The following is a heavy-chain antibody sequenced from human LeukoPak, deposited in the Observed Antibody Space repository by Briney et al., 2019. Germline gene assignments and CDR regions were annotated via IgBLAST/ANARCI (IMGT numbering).Heavy chain of an antibody. V-gene: IGHV1-2*02. CDR2: INPNSGGT. CDR1: GYTFTSYY. J-gene: IGHJ4*02. D-gene: IGHD3-10*01. Sequence: ASVKVSCKASGYTFTSYYMHWVRQAPGQGLEWMGWINPNSGGTNYAQKFQGRVTMTRDTSISTAYMELSRLRSDDTAVYYCARLDGSGSYYFDYWGQGTLVTVSS. CDR3: ARLDGSGSYYFDY.